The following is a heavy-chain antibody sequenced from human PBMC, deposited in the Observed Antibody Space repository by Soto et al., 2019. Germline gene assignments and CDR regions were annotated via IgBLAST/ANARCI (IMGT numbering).Heavy chain of an antibody. J-gene: IGHJ4*02. CDR1: GGSISSYY. CDR2: IYYSGST. Sequence: QVQLQESGPGLVKPSETLSLTCTVSGGSISSYYCSWIRQPPGKGLEWIGYIYYSGSTNYNPSLKSRVTISVDTSKNQFSLKLSSVTAADTAVYYCARATVEMATITLDYWGQGTLVTVSS. V-gene: IGHV4-59*01. D-gene: IGHD5-12*01. CDR3: ARATVEMATITLDY.